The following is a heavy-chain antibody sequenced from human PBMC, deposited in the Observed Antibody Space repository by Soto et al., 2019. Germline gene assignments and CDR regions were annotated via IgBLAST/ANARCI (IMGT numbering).Heavy chain of an antibody. J-gene: IGHJ6*02. D-gene: IGHD6-13*01. CDR1: GGTFSSYA. Sequence: QVQLVQSGAEVKKPGSSVKVSCKASGGTFSSYAISWVRQAPGQGREWMGGNIPIFGTANYAQKFQGRVTNTGDKSTSTAYMGLSSLRSEDTAVYYCARDPGIAAAGTGGDYYYYGMDVWGQGTTVTVSS. V-gene: IGHV1-69*06. CDR2: NIPIFGTA. CDR3: ARDPGIAAAGTGGDYYYYGMDV.